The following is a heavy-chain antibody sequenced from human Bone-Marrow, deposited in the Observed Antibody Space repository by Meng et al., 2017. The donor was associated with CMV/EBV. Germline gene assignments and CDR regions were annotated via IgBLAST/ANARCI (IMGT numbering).Heavy chain of an antibody. CDR3: ARRPPSIGYCSRTSCVAGFKH. CDR1: GGSISRYY. J-gene: IGHJ1*01. D-gene: IGHD2-2*01. Sequence: SETLSLTCTVSGGSISRYYWSWIRQPPGKGLEWIGEINHSGSTNYNPSLKSRVTISVDTSKNQFSLKLSTVTAADTAVYYCARRPPSIGYCSRTSCVAGFKHWGQGTLVTVSS. V-gene: IGHV4-34*01. CDR2: INHSGST.